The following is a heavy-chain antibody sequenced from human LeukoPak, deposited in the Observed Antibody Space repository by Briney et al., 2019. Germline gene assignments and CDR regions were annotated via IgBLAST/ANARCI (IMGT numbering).Heavy chain of an antibody. Sequence: ASVKVSCKASGYTFTSYGISWVRQAPGQGLEWMGWISAYNGNTNYAQKLQGRVTMTTDTSTSTAYMELRSLRSDDTAVYYCARALGPIFGTFNWFDPWGQGTLVTVSS. CDR3: ARALGPIFGTFNWFDP. CDR2: ISAYNGNT. V-gene: IGHV1-18*01. CDR1: GYTFTSYG. D-gene: IGHD3-3*01. J-gene: IGHJ5*02.